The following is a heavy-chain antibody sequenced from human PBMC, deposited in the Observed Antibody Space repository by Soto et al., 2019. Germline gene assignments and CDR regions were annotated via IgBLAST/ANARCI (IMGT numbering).Heavy chain of an antibody. CDR1: GVSISSYL. Sequence: SETLSLTCSVSGVSISSYLWSWIRQPPGRGLEWIGYAFHRGSTNYSPSLKSRVAISLDTSENQFSLKVNSVTAADTAVYYCARIGGYHGPLDYWGQGTPVTAPQ. J-gene: IGHJ4*02. V-gene: IGHV4-59*01. CDR3: ARIGGYHGPLDY. CDR2: AFHRGST. D-gene: IGHD3-16*02.